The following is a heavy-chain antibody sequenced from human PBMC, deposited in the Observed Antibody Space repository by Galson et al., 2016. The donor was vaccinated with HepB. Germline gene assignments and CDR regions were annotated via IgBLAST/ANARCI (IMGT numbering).Heavy chain of an antibody. J-gene: IGHJ4*02. CDR2: ISSTSKYI. CDR3: AKAGTVAAAEY. V-gene: IGHV3-21*01. Sequence: SLRLSCAASGFSIYVMSWVRQAPGKGLEWVSTISSTSKYINYADSVKGRFTVSRDNAKRSVSLQMNSLRAEDTAVYYCAKAGTVAAAEYWGQGTLVTVSS. CDR1: GFSIYV. D-gene: IGHD6-19*01.